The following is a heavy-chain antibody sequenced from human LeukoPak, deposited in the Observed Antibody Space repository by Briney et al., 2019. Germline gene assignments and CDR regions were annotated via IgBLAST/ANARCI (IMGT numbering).Heavy chain of an antibody. CDR1: GFTFSSYG. CDR2: ISYDGSNK. V-gene: IGHV3-30*18. J-gene: IGHJ4*02. CDR3: AKGLRITMVRGVNHYFDY. D-gene: IGHD3-10*01. Sequence: QPGGSLRLSCAASGFTFSSYGMHWVRQAPGKGLEWVAVISYDGSNKYYADSVKGRFTISRDNSKNTLYLQMNSLRAEDTAVYYCAKGLRITMVRGVNHYFDYWGQGTLVTVSS.